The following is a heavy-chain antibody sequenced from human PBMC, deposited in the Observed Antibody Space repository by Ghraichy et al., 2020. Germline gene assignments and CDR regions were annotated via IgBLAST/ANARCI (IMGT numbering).Heavy chain of an antibody. CDR1: GFSLSTSGVG. CDR2: IHWNDDK. CDR3: AHTPSIHDQGARLGPYDY. D-gene: IGHD6-6*01. V-gene: IGHV2-5*01. J-gene: IGHJ4*02. Sequence: SGPTLVKPTQTLTLTCTFSGFSLSTSGVGVGWIRQPPGKALEWLALIHWNDDKRYSPSLQSRLTITKDTSKNQVVLTMTNMDPVDTATYYCAHTPSIHDQGARLGPYDYWGQGTLVTVSS.